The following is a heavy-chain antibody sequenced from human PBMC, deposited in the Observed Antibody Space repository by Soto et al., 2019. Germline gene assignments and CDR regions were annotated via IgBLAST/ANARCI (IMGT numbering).Heavy chain of an antibody. CDR1: SGSISSSNW. V-gene: IGHV4-4*02. Sequence: SEMLSLTCAVSSGSISSSNWWSWVRQPPGKGLEWIGEIYHSGSTNYNPSLKSRVTISVDKSKNQFSLKLSSVTAADTAVYYCARKSTYYYGSGSYWGFDPWGQGTLVTVSS. CDR2: IYHSGST. D-gene: IGHD3-10*01. CDR3: ARKSTYYYGSGSYWGFDP. J-gene: IGHJ5*02.